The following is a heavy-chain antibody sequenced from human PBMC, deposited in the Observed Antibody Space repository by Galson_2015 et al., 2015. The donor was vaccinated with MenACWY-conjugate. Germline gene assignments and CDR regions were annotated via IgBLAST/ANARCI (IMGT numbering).Heavy chain of an antibody. CDR2: IDSSGSDI. D-gene: IGHD4-17*01. J-gene: IGHJ4*02. V-gene: IGHV3-21*01. CDR3: ARGIGDYVDGSGDC. CDR1: GFIFSSYS. Sequence: SLRLSCAASGFIFSSYSMNWVRQAPGKGLEWVSSIDSSGSDIYYGDSVKGRFTISRDNAKNSVFLQMNSLRAEDTAVYYCARGIGDYVDGSGDCWGQGTLVTASS.